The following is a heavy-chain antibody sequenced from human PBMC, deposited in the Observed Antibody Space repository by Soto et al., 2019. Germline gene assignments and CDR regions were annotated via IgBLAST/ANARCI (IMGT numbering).Heavy chain of an antibody. CDR3: ARDKPLYSSGWYGHWWFDP. J-gene: IGHJ5*02. V-gene: IGHV1-46*01. CDR2: INPSGGST. D-gene: IGHD6-19*01. CDR1: GYTFTRYY. Sequence: ASVNVSCKAAGYTFTRYYMHWVRQAPGQGLEWMGMINPSGGSTSYAQKFQGRVTMTRDTSTSTVYMELSSLRSEDTAVYYCARDKPLYSSGWYGHWWFDPWGQGTLVTVSS.